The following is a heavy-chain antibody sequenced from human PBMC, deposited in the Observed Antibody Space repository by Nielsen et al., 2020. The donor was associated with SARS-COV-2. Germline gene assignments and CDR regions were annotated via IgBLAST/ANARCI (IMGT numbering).Heavy chain of an antibody. CDR2: IIPIFGTA. CDR1: GGTFSSYA. CDR3: ARHDYGGNSPIDS. Sequence: SVKVSCKASGGTFSSYAISWVRQAPGQGLEWMGGIIPIFGTANYAQKFQDRATITADESTNTVYMELSSLRSEDTAVYYCARHDYGGNSPIDSWGQGTLLTVSS. J-gene: IGHJ4*02. V-gene: IGHV1-69*13. D-gene: IGHD4-23*01.